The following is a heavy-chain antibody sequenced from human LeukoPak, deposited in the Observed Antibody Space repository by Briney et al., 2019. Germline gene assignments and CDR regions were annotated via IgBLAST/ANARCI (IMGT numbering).Heavy chain of an antibody. CDR2: IIPIFGTA. D-gene: IGHD2-15*01. CDR1: GGTFSSYA. Sequence: SVKVSCKASGGTFSSYAISWVRQAPRQGLEWMGGIIPIFGTANYAQKFQGRVTITADKSTSTAYMELSSLRSEDTAVYYCARDFSVVVAATRSDAFDIWGQGTMVTVSS. J-gene: IGHJ3*02. V-gene: IGHV1-69*06. CDR3: ARDFSVVVAATRSDAFDI.